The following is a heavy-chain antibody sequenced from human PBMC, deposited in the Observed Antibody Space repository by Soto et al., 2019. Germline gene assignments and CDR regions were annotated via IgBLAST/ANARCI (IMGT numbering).Heavy chain of an antibody. CDR1: GGSISSYY. Sequence: ETLPLTCTVSGGSISSYYWSWIRQPPGKGLEWIGYIYYSGSTNYNPSLKSRVTISVDTSKNQFSLKLSSVTAADTAVYYCARVDGYSGYDSQRLFPRRPRYYHYGMDFWGKRNTVSVYS. CDR3: ARVDGYSGYDSQRLFPRRPRYYHYGMDF. D-gene: IGHD5-12*01. V-gene: IGHV4-59*01. J-gene: IGHJ6*04. CDR2: IYYSGST.